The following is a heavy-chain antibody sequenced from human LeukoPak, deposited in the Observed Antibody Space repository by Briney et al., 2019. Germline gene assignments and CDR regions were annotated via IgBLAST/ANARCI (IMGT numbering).Heavy chain of an antibody. CDR3: VGDADFDY. J-gene: IGHJ4*02. Sequence: PGGSLRLSCAASGLTFSSYGMHWVRQAPGKGLEWVAFIRYDGSNKYYADSLKGRFTISRDNSKNTLYLQMNSLRGEDTAVYYCVGDADFDYWGQGTLVSVSS. V-gene: IGHV3-30*02. CDR1: GLTFSSYG. CDR2: IRYDGSNK.